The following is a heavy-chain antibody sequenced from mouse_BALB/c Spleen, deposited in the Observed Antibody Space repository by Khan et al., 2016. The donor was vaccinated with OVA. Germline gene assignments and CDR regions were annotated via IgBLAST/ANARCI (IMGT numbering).Heavy chain of an antibody. CDR3: ARPAHGGYYDY. V-gene: IGHV1S137*01. J-gene: IGHJ2*01. Sequence: QVQLKESGPELVRPGVSVKISCKGSGYTFTDYAMYWVKQSHAKSLEWIGLISTYSGSTNYNQKFKGKVTMTVDKSSSAAYMELARLTSEDSAIYYCARPAHGGYYDYWGQGTTRTVSS. CDR1: GYTFTDYA. CDR2: ISTYSGST. D-gene: IGHD2-3*01.